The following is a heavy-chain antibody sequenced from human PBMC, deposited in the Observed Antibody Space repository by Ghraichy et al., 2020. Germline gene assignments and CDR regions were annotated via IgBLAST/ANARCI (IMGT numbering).Heavy chain of an antibody. Sequence: GESLNISCKASGYTFTSYGISWVRQAPGQGLEWMGWISAYNGNTNYAQKLQGRVTMTTDTSTSTAYMELRSLRSDDTAVYYCARYGQLGIMLSFDYWGQGTLVTVSS. CDR1: GYTFTSYG. D-gene: IGHD3-16*01. V-gene: IGHV1-18*01. CDR2: ISAYNGNT. J-gene: IGHJ4*02. CDR3: ARYGQLGIMLSFDY.